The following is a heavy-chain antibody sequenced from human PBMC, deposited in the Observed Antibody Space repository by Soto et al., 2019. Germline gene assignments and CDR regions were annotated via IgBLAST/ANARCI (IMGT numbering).Heavy chain of an antibody. CDR1: GFTFSSYA. V-gene: IGHV3-23*01. J-gene: IGHJ4*02. D-gene: IGHD3-22*01. CDR3: GKDFDSRDYYGEIDY. CDR2: ISGSGGST. Sequence: PGGSLRLSCAASGFTFSSYAMSWVRQAPGKGLEWVSAISGSGGSTYYADSVKGRFTISRDNSKNTLYLQLNSLRAEDTAIYYCGKDFDSRDYYGEIDYWGQGTQVTVSS.